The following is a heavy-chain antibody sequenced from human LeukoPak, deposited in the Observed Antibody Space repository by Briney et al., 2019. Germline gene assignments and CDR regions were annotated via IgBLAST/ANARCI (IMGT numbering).Heavy chain of an antibody. J-gene: IGHJ6*03. CDR1: GFTFNDYT. V-gene: IGHV3-43*01. Sequence: GGSLRLSCAASGFTFNDYTMHWVRQAPGKGLEWVSLIRWDGASTYYADSVKGRFTISRDISKNSLYLQMNSLRTEDTALYYCAKAGYSGYDYVTYYYYYMDVWGKGTTVTVSS. CDR3: AKAGYSGYDYVTYYYYYMDV. CDR2: IRWDGAST. D-gene: IGHD5-12*01.